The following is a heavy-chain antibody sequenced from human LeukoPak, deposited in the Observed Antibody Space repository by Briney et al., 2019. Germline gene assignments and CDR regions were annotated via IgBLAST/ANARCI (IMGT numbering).Heavy chain of an antibody. CDR2: IKGKVDGETI. CDR3: SWIAATFDY. D-gene: IGHD2-15*01. V-gene: IGHV3-15*01. J-gene: IGHJ4*02. Sequence: GGSLRLSSAASGITFSYAWMNWVRQAPGKGLEWVGRIKGKVDGETIDYAAPVKGRFTISRDDSKNTLYLEMNSLKIEDTAVYYCSWIAATFDYWGQGTLVTVSS. CDR1: GITFSYAW.